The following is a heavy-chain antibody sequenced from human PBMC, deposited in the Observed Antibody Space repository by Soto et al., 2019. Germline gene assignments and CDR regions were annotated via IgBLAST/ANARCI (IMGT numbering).Heavy chain of an antibody. CDR2: ITGSGTGT. V-gene: IGHV3-23*01. J-gene: IGHJ6*02. CDR1: GFTFSNYA. CDR3: ARDTRSSWYRTKYYYYGMDV. Sequence: GGSLRLSCAASGFTFSNYAMSWVRQAPGKGLEWVSSITGSGTGTYYADSVKGRFTISRDNAKNSLYLQMNSLRAEDTAVYYCARDTRSSWYRTKYYYYGMDVWGQGTTVTVSS. D-gene: IGHD6-13*01.